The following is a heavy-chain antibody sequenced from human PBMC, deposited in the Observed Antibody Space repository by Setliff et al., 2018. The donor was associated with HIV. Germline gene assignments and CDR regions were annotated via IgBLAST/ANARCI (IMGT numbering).Heavy chain of an antibody. D-gene: IGHD1-7*01. CDR2: INHSGST. V-gene: IGHV4-34*01. CDR1: VESFSGFY. J-gene: IGHJ5*02. Sequence: SETLSLTCAVYVESFSGFYWSWIRQPPGKGLEWIGEINHSGSTNYNPSLKSRVTISVDTSKNQFSLKLSFVTAADTAIYYCARMDITGTWRWFDPWGLGTLVTVSS. CDR3: ARMDITGTWRWFDP.